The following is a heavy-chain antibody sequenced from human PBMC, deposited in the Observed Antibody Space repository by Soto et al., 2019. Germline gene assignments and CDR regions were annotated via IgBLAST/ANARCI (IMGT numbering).Heavy chain of an antibody. J-gene: IGHJ3*01. V-gene: IGHV1-8*01. Sequence: QVKLVQSGAEVRRPGTSVMVSCKTSGYTFTDYDINWVRQATGQGLEWMGWMNPNSGNTGYAQKFQGRVSMTRNTATSTAYMELSSLRSDDTAIYYCARDSSTTNPVWGQGTMVTVSS. D-gene: IGHD2-2*01. CDR2: MNPNSGNT. CDR1: GYTFTDYD. CDR3: ARDSSTTNPV.